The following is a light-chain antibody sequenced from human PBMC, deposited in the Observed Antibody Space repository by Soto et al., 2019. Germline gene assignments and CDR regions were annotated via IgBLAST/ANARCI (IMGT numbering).Light chain of an antibody. J-gene: IGKJ2*01. V-gene: IGKV3-15*01. Sequence: EIVMTQSPANLSVSPGERATLSFRASQSVSSNLAWYPQKPGQGPRLLIYGASTRATGIPARFSGSGSGTEFTLTISSLQSEDFAVYYCQQYNKWPPYTFGQGTNVEIK. CDR3: QQYNKWPPYT. CDR1: QSVSSN. CDR2: GAS.